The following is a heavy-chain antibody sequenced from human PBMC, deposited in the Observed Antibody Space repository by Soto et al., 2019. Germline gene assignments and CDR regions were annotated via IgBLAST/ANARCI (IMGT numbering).Heavy chain of an antibody. CDR3: ARELYYYDSSGYYDY. J-gene: IGHJ4*02. CDR2: IYYSGST. V-gene: IGHV4-59*01. D-gene: IGHD3-22*01. CDR1: GGSISSYY. Sequence: TLSLTCTVSGGSISSYYWSWIRQPPGKGLEWIGYIYYSGSTNYNPSLKSRVTISVDTSKNQFSLKPSSLTAADTAVYYCARELYYYDSSGYYDYWGQGTLVTVSS.